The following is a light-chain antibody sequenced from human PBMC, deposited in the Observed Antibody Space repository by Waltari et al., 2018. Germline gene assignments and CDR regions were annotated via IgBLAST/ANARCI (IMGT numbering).Light chain of an antibody. Sequence: DIQMTQSPSSVSASVGDRVTLTCRASQDIGVCLAWYQQQPGKAPKLLIYTASNLQSGVPSRFSARGSGTEFTLTISSLQPEDCATYYCQQTKSFPPTFGQGANVEL. CDR3: QQTKSFPPT. V-gene: IGKV1-12*01. J-gene: IGKJ1*01. CDR2: TAS. CDR1: QDIGVC.